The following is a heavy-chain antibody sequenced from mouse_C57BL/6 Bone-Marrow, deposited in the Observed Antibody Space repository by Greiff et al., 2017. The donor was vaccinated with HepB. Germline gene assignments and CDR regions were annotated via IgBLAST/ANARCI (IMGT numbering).Heavy chain of an antibody. Sequence: VQLVESGAELVRPGASVKLSCKASGYTFTDYYINWVKQRPGQGLEWIARIYPGSGNTYYNEKFKGKATLTAEKSSSTAYMQLSSLTSEDSAVYFCARGGYSFAYWGQGTLVTVSA. J-gene: IGHJ3*01. CDR1: GYTFTDYY. CDR3: ARGGYSFAY. V-gene: IGHV1-76*01. CDR2: IYPGSGNT.